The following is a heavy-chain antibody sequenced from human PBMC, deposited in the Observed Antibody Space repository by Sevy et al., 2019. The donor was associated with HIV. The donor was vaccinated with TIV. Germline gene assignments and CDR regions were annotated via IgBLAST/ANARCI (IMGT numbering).Heavy chain of an antibody. D-gene: IGHD3-3*01. CDR2: ISSRSNYI. Sequence: GGSLRLSCAASGFTFSSYSMNWVRQAPGKGLEWVSSISSRSNYIYYADSVKGRFTISRDNAKNSLYLQMNSLRAEDTAIYSCARDAREGSGYFHDGFDMWGQWTMVTVSS. V-gene: IGHV3-21*01. CDR1: GFTFSSYS. J-gene: IGHJ3*02. CDR3: ARDAREGSGYFHDGFDM.